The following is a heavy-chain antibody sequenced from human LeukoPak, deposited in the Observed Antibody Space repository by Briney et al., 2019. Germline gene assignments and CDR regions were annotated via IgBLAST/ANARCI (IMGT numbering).Heavy chain of an antibody. CDR1: GGSISSSSYY. D-gene: IGHD1-26*01. V-gene: IGHV4-39*01. J-gene: IGHJ4*02. CDR3: ARRSRTVGATDTVFDY. Sequence: SETLSLTCTVSGGSISSSSYYWGWIRQPPGKGLEWIGSIYYSGSTYYNPSLKSRVTISVDTSKNQFSLKLSSVTAADTAVYYCARRSRTVGATDTVFDYWGQGTLVTVSS. CDR2: IYYSGST.